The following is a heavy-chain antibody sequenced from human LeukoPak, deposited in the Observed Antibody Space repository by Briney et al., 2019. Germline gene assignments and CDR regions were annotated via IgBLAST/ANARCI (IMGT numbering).Heavy chain of an antibody. CDR1: GFTFSSYS. Sequence: PGGSLRFSCAASGFTFSSYSMNWVRQAPGKGLEWVSSISSSSSYIYYADSVKGRFTISRDNAKNSLYLQMNSLRAEDTAVYYCARVLGDDFWSGYYSSYYYYMDVWGKGTTVTVSS. D-gene: IGHD3-3*01. V-gene: IGHV3-21*01. CDR3: ARVLGDDFWSGYYSSYYYYMDV. CDR2: ISSSSSYI. J-gene: IGHJ6*03.